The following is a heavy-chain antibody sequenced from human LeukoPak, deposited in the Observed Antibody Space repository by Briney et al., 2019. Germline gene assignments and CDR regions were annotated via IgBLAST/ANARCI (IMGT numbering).Heavy chain of an antibody. J-gene: IGHJ5*02. CDR3: AKAGTTGIHHWFDP. V-gene: IGHV4-38-2*01. D-gene: IGHD1-1*01. CDR1: GYSISNDYY. CDR2: IYHSGGS. Sequence: PSETLSLTCVVSGYSISNDYYWGWIRQPPGKGLEWIGNIYHSGGSYYNPSLKSRVTILVDTTKNQFSLKLSSVTAADTAVYYCAKAGTTGIHHWFDPWGQGNLVTVSS.